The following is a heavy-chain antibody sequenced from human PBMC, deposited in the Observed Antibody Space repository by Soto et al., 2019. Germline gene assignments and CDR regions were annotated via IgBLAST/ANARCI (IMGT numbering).Heavy chain of an antibody. CDR1: GGTFSSYA. V-gene: IGHV1-69*01. Sequence: QVQLVQSGAEVKKPGSSVKVSCKASGGTFSSYAISWVRQAPGQGLEWMGGIIPIFGTANYAQKFQGRVTITADESTSTAYMELSSLRSEDTAVXXXARGEGRWFGDYYGMDVWGQGTTVTV. CDR3: ARGEGRWFGDYYGMDV. D-gene: IGHD3-10*01. J-gene: IGHJ6*02. CDR2: IIPIFGTA.